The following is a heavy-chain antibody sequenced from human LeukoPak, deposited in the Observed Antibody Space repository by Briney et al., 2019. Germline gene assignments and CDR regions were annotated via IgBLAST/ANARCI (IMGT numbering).Heavy chain of an antibody. V-gene: IGHV5-51*01. Sequence: GESLKISCKGSGYSFTSYWIAWARQMPGKGLEWMGIIYPGDSDTRYSPSFQGLLTISADKSISTAYLQWSSLKASDTATYYCARRKDGVDVWGQGTTVTVSS. CDR1: GYSFTSYW. J-gene: IGHJ6*02. CDR2: IYPGDSDT. CDR3: ARRKDGVDV.